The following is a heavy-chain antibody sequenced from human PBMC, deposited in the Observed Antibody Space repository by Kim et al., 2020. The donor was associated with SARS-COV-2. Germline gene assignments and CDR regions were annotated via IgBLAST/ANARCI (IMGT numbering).Heavy chain of an antibody. J-gene: IGHJ4*02. V-gene: IGHV4-59*01. CDR3: ARDANSAAGYYFDY. D-gene: IGHD6-13*01. CDR1: GGSISSYY. CDR2: IYYSGST. Sequence: SETLSLTCTVSGGSISSYYWSWIRQPPGKGLEWIGYIYYSGSTNYNPSLKSRVTISVDTSKNQFSLKLSSVTAADTAVYYCARDANSAAGYYFDYWGQGTLVTVSS.